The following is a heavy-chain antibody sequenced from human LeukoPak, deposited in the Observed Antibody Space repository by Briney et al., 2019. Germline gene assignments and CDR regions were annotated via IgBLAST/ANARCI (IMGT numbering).Heavy chain of an antibody. CDR1: GFTFSSYG. Sequence: GGSLRLSCAASGFTFSSYGMHWVRQAPGKGLEWVAVISYDGSNKYYADSVKGRFTISRDNSKNTLYLQMNSLRAEDTAVYYSAKDGAMVPFDYWGQGTLVTVSS. CDR2: ISYDGSNK. V-gene: IGHV3-30*18. CDR3: AKDGAMVPFDY. D-gene: IGHD5-18*01. J-gene: IGHJ4*02.